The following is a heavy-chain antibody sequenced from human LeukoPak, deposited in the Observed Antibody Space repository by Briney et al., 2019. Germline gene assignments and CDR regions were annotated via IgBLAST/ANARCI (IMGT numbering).Heavy chain of an antibody. CDR1: GCTFSSYA. CDR2: IIPIFGTA. D-gene: IGHD3-16*01. Sequence: SVNVSCKASGCTFSSYAISWARQAPGQGLEWMGGIIPIFGTANYAQKFPGRVTITAVESTSTAYMELSSLRSEDTAVYYCARGTGWGSYGLDYWGQGTLVTVSS. V-gene: IGHV1-69*13. J-gene: IGHJ4*02. CDR3: ARGTGWGSYGLDY.